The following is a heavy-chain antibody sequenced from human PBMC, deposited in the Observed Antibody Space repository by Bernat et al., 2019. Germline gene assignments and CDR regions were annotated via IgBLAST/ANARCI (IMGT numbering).Heavy chain of an antibody. CDR2: ISSSSSYT. D-gene: IGHD1-26*01. J-gene: IGHJ4*02. V-gene: IGHV3-11*05. CDR1: GFTFSDYY. Sequence: QVQLVESGGGLVKPGGSLRLSCAASGFTFSDYYMSWIRQAPGKGLEWVSYISSSSSYTNYADSVKGRFTISRDNSKNTLYLQMNSLRAEDTAVYYCAKDPGIGTRLYYFDYWGQGTLVTVSS. CDR3: AKDPGIGTRLYYFDY.